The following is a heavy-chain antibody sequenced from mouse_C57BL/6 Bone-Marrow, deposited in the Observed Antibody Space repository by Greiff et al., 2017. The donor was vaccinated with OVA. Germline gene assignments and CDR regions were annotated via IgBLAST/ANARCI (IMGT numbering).Heavy chain of an antibody. V-gene: IGHV1-52*01. Sequence: VQLQESGAELVRPGSSVKLSCKASGYTFTSYWMHWVKQRPIQGLEWIGNIDPSDSETHYNQKFKDKAALTVDKSYSTAYMQLSSLTSEDSAVYYCARAVIYYGNYAWFAYWGQGTLVTVTA. D-gene: IGHD2-1*01. CDR1: GYTFTSYW. J-gene: IGHJ3*01. CDR2: IDPSDSET. CDR3: ARAVIYYGNYAWFAY.